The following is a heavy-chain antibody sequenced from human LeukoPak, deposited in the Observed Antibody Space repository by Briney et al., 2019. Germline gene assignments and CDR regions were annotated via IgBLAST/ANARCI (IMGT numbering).Heavy chain of an antibody. CDR1: GFTFSSYS. CDR3: ARDRKGGVYFDY. Sequence: GGSLRLSCAASGFTFSSYSMNWVRQAPGKGLEWVSSISSSSSSYIYYADSVKGRFTISRDNAKNSLYLQMNSLRAEDTAVYYCARDRKGGVYFDYWGQGTLVTVSS. J-gene: IGHJ4*02. D-gene: IGHD3-16*01. V-gene: IGHV3-21*01. CDR2: ISSSSSSYI.